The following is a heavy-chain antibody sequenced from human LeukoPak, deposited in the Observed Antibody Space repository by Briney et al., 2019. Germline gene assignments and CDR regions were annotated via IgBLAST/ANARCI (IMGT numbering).Heavy chain of an antibody. V-gene: IGHV4-34*01. CDR2: INHSGST. D-gene: IGHD1-26*01. Sequence: SETLSLTCAVYGGSFIGYYWSWIRQPPGKGLEWIGEINHSGSTNYNPSLKSRVTISVDTSKNQFSLKLSSVTAVDTAVYYCASTIVGATTSDYYYYMDVWGKGTTVTVSS. CDR1: GGSFIGYY. CDR3: ASTIVGATTSDYYYYMDV. J-gene: IGHJ6*03.